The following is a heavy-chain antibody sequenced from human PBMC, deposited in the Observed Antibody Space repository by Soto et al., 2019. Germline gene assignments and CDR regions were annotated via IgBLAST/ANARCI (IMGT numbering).Heavy chain of an antibody. CDR3: VKNKYLHYFFDF. J-gene: IGHJ4*02. Sequence: PGGSLRLSCAASGFTFGTYAMNWVRQAPGKGLEWVSTISGSGATTFYADSVKGRFTISRDNSKNTLYLQMNSLRAEDTAVYYCVKNKYLHYFFDFWGQGTLVTVSS. CDR2: ISGSGATT. CDR1: GFTFGTYA. V-gene: IGHV3-23*01. D-gene: IGHD2-2*01.